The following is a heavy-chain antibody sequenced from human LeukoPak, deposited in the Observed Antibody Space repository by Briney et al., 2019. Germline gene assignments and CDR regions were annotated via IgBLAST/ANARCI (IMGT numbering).Heavy chain of an antibody. CDR3: ARDFREDYADY. V-gene: IGHV3-30*04. D-gene: IGHD4-17*01. Sequence: GGSLRLSCAASGFTFSSYAMHWVRQAPGRGLEWVAVISYDGSNKYYADSVKGRFTISRDNSKNTLYLQMNSLRAEDTAVYYCARDFREDYADYWGQGTLVTVSS. CDR1: GFTFSSYA. CDR2: ISYDGSNK. J-gene: IGHJ4*02.